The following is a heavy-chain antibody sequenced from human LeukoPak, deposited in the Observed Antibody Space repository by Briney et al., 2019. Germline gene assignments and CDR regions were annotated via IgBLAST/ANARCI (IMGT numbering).Heavy chain of an antibody. CDR1: GFTFDDYA. Sequence: GGSLRLSCAASGFTFDDYAMHWVRQAPGKGLEWVSLISWDGGSTYYADSVKGRFTISRDNSKNSLYLQMNSLRAEDTALYYCAKDIGQQLADGLFDYWGQGTLVTVSS. CDR2: ISWDGGST. V-gene: IGHV3-43D*03. D-gene: IGHD6-13*01. CDR3: AKDIGQQLADGLFDY. J-gene: IGHJ4*02.